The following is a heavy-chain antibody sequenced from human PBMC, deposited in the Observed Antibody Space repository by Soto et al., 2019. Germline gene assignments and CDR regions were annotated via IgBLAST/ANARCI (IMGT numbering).Heavy chain of an antibody. J-gene: IGHJ4*02. D-gene: IGHD6-6*01. CDR2: IFYSGST. CDR3: AREYSNSPEAFDF. V-gene: IGHV4-59*01. Sequence: SETLSLTCSVSGGSISRYYWSWIRQPPGKGLEWIGYIFYSGSTTYNPSLKSRVTISLDTSRNRFSLSLNSVTAADTAVFYCAREYSNSPEAFDFWGRGTLVTVSS. CDR1: GGSISRYY.